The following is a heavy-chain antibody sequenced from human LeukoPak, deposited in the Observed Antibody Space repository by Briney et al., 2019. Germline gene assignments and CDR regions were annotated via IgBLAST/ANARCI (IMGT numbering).Heavy chain of an antibody. CDR3: ARGMYYSASGGFDY. J-gene: IGHJ4*02. CDR2: ISSSSGII. CDR1: GFTFYDSS. D-gene: IGHD3-10*01. V-gene: IGHV3-48*02. Sequence: GGSLRLSCAASGFTFYDSSLNWVRQAPGKGLEWVSYISSSSGIIYYADSVKGRFTISRDNAKNSLYLQVNSLRDEDTAVYYCARGMYYSASGGFDYWGQGTLVTVSS.